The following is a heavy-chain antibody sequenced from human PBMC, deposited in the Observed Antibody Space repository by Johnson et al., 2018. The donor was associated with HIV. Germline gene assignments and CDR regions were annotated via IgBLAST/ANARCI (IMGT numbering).Heavy chain of an antibody. CDR3: VRLHSGTGAFDI. CDR1: GFTFDDYG. J-gene: IGHJ3*02. V-gene: IGHV3-20*04. CDR2: INWNGGST. Sequence: VQLVESGGGVVRPGGSLRLSCAASGFTFDDYGMSRVRQAPGKGLEWVSGINWNGGSTGYADSVKGLFTISRDNAESSLHLQMNSLRADDTAVYYCVRLHSGTGAFDIWGQGTMVSVSS. D-gene: IGHD1-26*01.